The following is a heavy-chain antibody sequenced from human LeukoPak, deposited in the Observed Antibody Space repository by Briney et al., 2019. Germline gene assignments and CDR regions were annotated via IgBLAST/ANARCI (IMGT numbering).Heavy chain of an antibody. D-gene: IGHD6-6*01. V-gene: IGHV1-69*04. Sequence: ASVKVSCKASRGTFSSYAISWVRQAPGQGLEWMGRIIPILGIANYAQKFQGRVTITADKSTSTAYMELSSLRSEDTAVYYCARGTFSGQLAYWGQGTLVTVSS. J-gene: IGHJ4*02. CDR1: RGTFSSYA. CDR2: IIPILGIA. CDR3: ARGTFSGQLAY.